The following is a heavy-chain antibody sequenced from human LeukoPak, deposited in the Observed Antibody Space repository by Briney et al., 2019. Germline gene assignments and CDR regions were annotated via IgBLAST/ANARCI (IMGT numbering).Heavy chain of an antibody. V-gene: IGHV3-48*01. D-gene: IGHD3-16*02. Sequence: PGGSLRLSCVASGIILRSYSMNWVRQAPGKGLEWVSYISNFSGTINYADSVKGRFTISRDNAKNSLYLQMNSLRAEDTAVYYCARRAFGGVIVTPLGAFAVCGQATMPTPSS. CDR2: ISNFSGTI. CDR1: GIILRSYS. CDR3: ARRAFGGVIVTPLGAFAV. J-gene: IGHJ3*01.